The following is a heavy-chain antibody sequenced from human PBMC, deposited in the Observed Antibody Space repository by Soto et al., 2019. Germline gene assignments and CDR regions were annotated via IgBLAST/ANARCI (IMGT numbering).Heavy chain of an antibody. CDR2: IYYSGST. D-gene: IGHD3-3*01. CDR1: GGSISSGGYY. Sequence: SETLSLTCTVSGGSISSGGYYWSWIRQHPGKGLEWIGYIYYSGSTYYNPSLKSRVTISVDTSKNQFSLKLSSVTAADTAVYYCVRDYDFWSGSDHALYGMDVWGQGTTVTVSS. CDR3: VRDYDFWSGSDHALYGMDV. V-gene: IGHV4-31*03. J-gene: IGHJ6*02.